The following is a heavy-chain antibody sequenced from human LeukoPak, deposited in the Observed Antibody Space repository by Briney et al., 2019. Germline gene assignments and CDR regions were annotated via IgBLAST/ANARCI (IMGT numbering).Heavy chain of an antibody. CDR2: ISAYNGNT. V-gene: IGHV1-18*01. D-gene: IGHD2-8*01. CDR1: GYRFTNYG. CDR3: ARGGSWCTNGVCYYYFDY. Sequence: GASVKVPCKASGYRFTNYGYSWVRQAPGQGLEWMGWISAYNGNTDYAQNLQGRVTMTTDASTSTAYMELRSLTSDDTAIYYCARGGSWCTNGVCYYYFDYWGQGTLVTVSS. J-gene: IGHJ4*02.